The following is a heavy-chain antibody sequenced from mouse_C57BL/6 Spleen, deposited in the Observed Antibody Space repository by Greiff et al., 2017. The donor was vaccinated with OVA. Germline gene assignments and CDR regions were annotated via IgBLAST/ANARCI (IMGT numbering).Heavy chain of an antibody. CDR3: ARFSSGYRAMDY. Sequence: QVQLQQPGAELVRPGSSVKLSCKASGYTFTSYWMHWVKQRPIQGLEWIGNIDPSDSETHYNQKFKDKATLTVDKSSSTAYMQLSSLTSEDSAVYYCARFSSGYRAMDYGGQGTSVTVSS. D-gene: IGHD3-2*02. CDR2: IDPSDSET. V-gene: IGHV1-52*01. CDR1: GYTFTSYW. J-gene: IGHJ4*01.